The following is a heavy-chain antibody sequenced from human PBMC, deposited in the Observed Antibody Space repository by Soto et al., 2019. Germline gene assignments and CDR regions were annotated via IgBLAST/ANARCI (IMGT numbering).Heavy chain of an antibody. CDR1: GGSFRGYY. CDR3: ARSSVRGWSY. V-gene: IGHV4-34*01. CDR2: ITHSGST. J-gene: IGHJ4*02. Sequence: PWGTLSLTCAAYGGSFRGYYLTWIRQPPGKGLEWMGEITHSGSTNYNPSLKSRVTISVDTSKNQFSLNLNSVTAADTAVYYCARSSVRGWSYWGQGTLVTVSS. D-gene: IGHD3-10*02.